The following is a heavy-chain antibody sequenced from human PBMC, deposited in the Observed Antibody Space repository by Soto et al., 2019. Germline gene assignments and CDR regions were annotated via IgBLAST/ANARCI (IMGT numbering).Heavy chain of an antibody. CDR2: IKSKTDGGTT. Sequence: GGSLRLSCAASGLTFSNAWMNWVRQAPGKGLEWVGRIKSKTDGGTTDYAAPLKGRFTISRDDSKNTLYLQINSLKIEDTAVYYCTRYTGGDWFDPWGQGTLVTVSS. D-gene: IGHD2-2*02. J-gene: IGHJ5*02. CDR1: GLTFSNAW. CDR3: TRYTGGDWFDP. V-gene: IGHV3-15*01.